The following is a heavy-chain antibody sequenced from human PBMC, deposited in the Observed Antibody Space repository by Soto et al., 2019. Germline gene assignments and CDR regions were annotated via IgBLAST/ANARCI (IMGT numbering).Heavy chain of an antibody. CDR3: ARGRDYSKYIVV. CDR1: GGSISSGGYY. J-gene: IGHJ6*02. CDR2: IYYSGST. D-gene: IGHD4-4*01. Sequence: PSETLSRTCTVSGGSISSGGYYWRWIRQHPGKGLEWIGYIYYSGSTYYNPSLKSRVTISVDTSKNQFSLKLSSVTAADTAVSYCARGRDYSKYIVVWGQGTTVTVSS. V-gene: IGHV4-31*03.